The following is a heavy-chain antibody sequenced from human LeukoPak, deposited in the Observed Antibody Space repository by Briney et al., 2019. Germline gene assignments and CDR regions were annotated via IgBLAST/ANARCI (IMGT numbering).Heavy chain of an antibody. D-gene: IGHD2-2*01. CDR2: INARGDT. CDR1: GWSFNDYY. J-gene: IGHJ5*02. V-gene: IGHV4-34*01. Sequence: PSETLSLTCAVYGWSFNDYYWNWIRQPPGKGLEWIGEINARGDTNYNPSLKSRVTISVDTSKSQFSLRLTSIIAADTAFYYCARGQVPAARGYNWFDPCGQGTLVTVSS. CDR3: ARGQVPAARGYNWFDP.